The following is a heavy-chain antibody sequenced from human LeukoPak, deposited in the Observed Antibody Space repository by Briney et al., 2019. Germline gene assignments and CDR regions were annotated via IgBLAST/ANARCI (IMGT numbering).Heavy chain of an antibody. V-gene: IGHV3-30-3*01. Sequence: GRSLRLSCAASGSTFSSYAMHWVRQAPGKGLEWVAVISYDGSNKYYADSVKGRFTISRDNSKNTLYLQMNSLRAEDTAVYYCARDLASPADYWGQGTLVTVSS. CDR2: ISYDGSNK. CDR1: GSTFSSYA. D-gene: IGHD1-26*01. CDR3: ARDLASPADY. J-gene: IGHJ4*02.